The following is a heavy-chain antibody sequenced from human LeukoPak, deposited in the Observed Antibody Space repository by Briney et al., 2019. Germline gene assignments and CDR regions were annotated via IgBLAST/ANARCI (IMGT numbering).Heavy chain of an antibody. CDR3: ARRVGYLGYCSGGTCYPDY. CDR1: GYSFTSYW. CDR2: IYPGDSGT. D-gene: IGHD2-15*01. J-gene: IGHJ4*02. V-gene: IGHV5-51*01. Sequence: GESLKISCKGSGYSFTSYWIGWVRQMPGKGLEWMTIIYPGDSGTRYSPSFQGQVTISADKSISTAYLQWSSLKASDTAMYYCARRVGYLGYCSGGTCYPDYWGQGTLVTVSS.